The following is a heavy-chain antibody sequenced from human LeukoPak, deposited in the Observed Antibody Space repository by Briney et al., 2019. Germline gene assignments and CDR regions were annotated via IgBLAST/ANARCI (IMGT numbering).Heavy chain of an antibody. D-gene: IGHD2-15*01. Sequence: GASVKVSCKASGYTFTGYYMHWVRQAPGQGLEWMGRINPNSGGTNYAQKFQGRVTMTRDTSISTAYMELSRLRSDDTAVYYCAREDCSGGSCYSGWFDPWGQGTLVTVSS. J-gene: IGHJ5*02. CDR3: AREDCSGGSCYSGWFDP. V-gene: IGHV1-2*06. CDR1: GYTFTGYY. CDR2: INPNSGGT.